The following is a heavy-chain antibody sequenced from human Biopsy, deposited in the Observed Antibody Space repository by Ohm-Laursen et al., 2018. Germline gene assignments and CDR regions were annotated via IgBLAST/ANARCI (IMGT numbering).Heavy chain of an antibody. D-gene: IGHD6-19*01. V-gene: IGHV4-61*01. J-gene: IGHJ4*02. Sequence: SDTLSLTCPVSGDSVSSGSFYWTWIRQPPGQGLEYIGYIYDRGSTANYNPSLDSRVTMSVDMPKNQFSLKLSSVTAADTAIYYCARGMRSSGWPYFDSWGQGTLVTVSS. CDR3: ARGMRSSGWPYFDS. CDR2: IYDRGSTA. CDR1: GDSVSSGSFY.